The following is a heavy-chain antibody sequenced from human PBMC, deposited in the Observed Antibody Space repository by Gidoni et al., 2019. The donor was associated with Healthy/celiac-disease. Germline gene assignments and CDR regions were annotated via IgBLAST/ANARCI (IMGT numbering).Heavy chain of an antibody. CDR2: MNPKSGNT. CDR3: ARVVRVVVKGAYYYYYGMDV. V-gene: IGHV1-8*01. J-gene: IGHJ6*02. D-gene: IGHD3-22*01. CDR1: AYTYTYYD. Sequence: VQLVQSGAEVKKPGASVKVSCKASAYTYTYYDINWVGQATGQGLEWMGWMNPKSGNTGYEQKFQGRVTMTRNTSISTAYMELSSLRSEDTAVYYCARVVRVVVKGAYYYYYGMDVWGQGTTVTVSS.